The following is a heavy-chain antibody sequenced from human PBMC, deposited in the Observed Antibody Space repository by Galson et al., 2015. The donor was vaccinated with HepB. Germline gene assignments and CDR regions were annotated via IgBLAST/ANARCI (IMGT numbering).Heavy chain of an antibody. V-gene: IGHV1-8*01. D-gene: IGHD6-19*01. CDR3: ARGTKGRDWYAFDY. Sequence: SVKVSCKASGYIFVTHDINWVRQTTGQGLEWMGWMNPDSGNIGCAQKFKGRVTMTRNTSASTAYMELSSLTLDDTAVYYCARGTKGRDWYAFDYWGQGTLVTVSS. J-gene: IGHJ4*02. CDR2: MNPDSGNI. CDR1: GYIFVTHD.